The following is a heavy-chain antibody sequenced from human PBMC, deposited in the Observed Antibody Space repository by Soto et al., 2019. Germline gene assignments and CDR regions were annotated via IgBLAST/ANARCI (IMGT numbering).Heavy chain of an antibody. V-gene: IGHV3-7*03. D-gene: IGHD3-22*01. CDR1: VFTFSSYW. CDR3: ARDLGVVITAEYFQH. J-gene: IGHJ1*01. Sequence: WGSLRLSCLASVFTFSSYWMSWFRQAPGKGLEWVANIKSDGSEMYYVDSVRGRFTISRDNARKSLYLQMNSLRVADTALYYCARDLGVVITAEYFQHWGQGTLVTVSS. CDR2: IKSDGSEM.